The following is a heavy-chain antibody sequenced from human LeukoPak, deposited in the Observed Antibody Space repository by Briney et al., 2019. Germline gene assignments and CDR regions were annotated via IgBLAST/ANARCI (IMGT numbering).Heavy chain of an antibody. CDR2: IKEDGSEK. CDR3: VRGRYCNSISCDYSDY. J-gene: IGHJ4*02. Sequence: GGSLRLSCAASGFTFSSYWMSWVRQAPGKGLEWVANIKEDGSEKYYVDSVKGRFTISRDNAKNSLYLQMNSLRAEDTAVYYCVRGRYCNSISCDYSDYWGQGTLVTVSS. V-gene: IGHV3-7*01. CDR1: GFTFSSYW. D-gene: IGHD2-2*01.